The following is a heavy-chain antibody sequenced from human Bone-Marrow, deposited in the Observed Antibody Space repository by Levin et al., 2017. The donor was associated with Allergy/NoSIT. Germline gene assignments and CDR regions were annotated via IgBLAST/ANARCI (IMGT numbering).Heavy chain of an antibody. CDR3: ARIGGYFNYFDY. D-gene: IGHD3-9*01. V-gene: IGHV4-59*01. CDR1: GGSISTYY. CDR2: VYHNGDT. J-gene: IGHJ4*02. Sequence: PSETLSLTCTVSGGSISTYYWTWIRQPPGEGLEWIGYVYHNGDTRYNPSLKSRVTISVDTSKNQFSLKVNSVTAADTAVYFCARIGGYFNYFDYWGQGALVTVSS.